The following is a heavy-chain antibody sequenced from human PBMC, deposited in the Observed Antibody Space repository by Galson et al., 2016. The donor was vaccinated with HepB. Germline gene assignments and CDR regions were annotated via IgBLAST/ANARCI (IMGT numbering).Heavy chain of an antibody. J-gene: IGHJ4*02. CDR2: ISGGGGIP. Sequence: SLRLSCAASGFTFSTYAMTWVRQAPGKGLEWVSAISGGGGIPYYADSVKGRFTISRDNFKNTLYLHMDSLRAEDTALYYCAKEVRSDSSTWPDYWGQGTLVTVSS. CDR3: AKEVRSDSSTWPDY. V-gene: IGHV3-23*01. D-gene: IGHD6-13*01. CDR1: GFTFSTYA.